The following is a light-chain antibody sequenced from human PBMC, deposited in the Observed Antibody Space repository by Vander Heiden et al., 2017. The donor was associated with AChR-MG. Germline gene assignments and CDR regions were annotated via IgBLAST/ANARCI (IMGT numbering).Light chain of an antibody. V-gene: IGKV1-39*01. CDR1: QSISSY. CDR2: AAS. CDR3: QQSYTTPRT. Sequence: DIQMTPSPSSLSASVGDRVTITCRASQSISSYLNWYQQKPGKAPKLLIYAASRLQSGVPSRFSGSGSGTDFTLTISSLQPEDFATYFCQQSYTTPRTFGQGTKLEIK. J-gene: IGKJ2*01.